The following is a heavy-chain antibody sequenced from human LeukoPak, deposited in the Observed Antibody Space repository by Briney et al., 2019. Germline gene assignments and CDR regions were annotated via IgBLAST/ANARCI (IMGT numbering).Heavy chain of an antibody. V-gene: IGHV1-69*06. CDR3: ARMYSSSIFGWFDP. CDR1: GGTFSSYA. CDR2: IIPIFGTA. Sequence: SVKVSCKASGGTFSSYAISWVRQAPGQGLEWMGRIIPIFGTANYAQKFQGRVTITADKSTSTAYMELSSLGSEDTAVYYCARMYSSSIFGWFDPWGQGTLVTVSS. J-gene: IGHJ5*02. D-gene: IGHD6-6*01.